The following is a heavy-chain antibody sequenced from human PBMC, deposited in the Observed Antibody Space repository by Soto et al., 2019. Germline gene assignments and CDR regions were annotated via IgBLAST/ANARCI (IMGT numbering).Heavy chain of an antibody. CDR2: INAGNGNT. V-gene: IGHV1-3*01. J-gene: IGHJ4*02. CDR3: ARALNYDISGYYYVPLYYFDY. D-gene: IGHD3-22*01. Sequence: ASVKVSCKASGYTFTSYAMHWVRQAPGQRLEWMGWINAGNGNTKYSQKFQGRVTITRDTSASTAYMELSSLRSEDTAVYYCARALNYDISGYYYVPLYYFDYWGQGTLVTVSS. CDR1: GYTFTSYA.